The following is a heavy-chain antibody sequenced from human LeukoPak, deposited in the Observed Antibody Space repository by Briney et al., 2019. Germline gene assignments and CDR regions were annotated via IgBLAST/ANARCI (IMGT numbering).Heavy chain of an antibody. V-gene: IGHV3-21*01. D-gene: IGHD2-2*01. J-gene: IGHJ4*02. CDR3: ARGLDCRSTSCYLDT. CDR1: GFTFSSYS. Sequence: GGSLRLSCAASGFTFSSYSMDWVRQAPGKGLEWVSSISSSSTYIYYADSVKGRFTISRDNTKNSLSLQMNSLGAEDTAVYYCARGLDCRSTSCYLDTWGQGTLVTVSS. CDR2: ISSSSTYI.